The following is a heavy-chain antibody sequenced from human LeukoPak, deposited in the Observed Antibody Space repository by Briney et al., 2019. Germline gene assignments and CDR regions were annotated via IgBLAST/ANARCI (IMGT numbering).Heavy chain of an antibody. Sequence: ASVKVSCKASGYTFTGYYMHWVRQAPGQGLEWMGWINPKNAGTNFAQRFQGRVTMTRDTSISTVYMELSRLRSDDTALYYCARTLYIAAVPGGFDYWGQGTLVTVSS. D-gene: IGHD6-13*01. V-gene: IGHV1-2*02. CDR1: GYTFTGYY. CDR2: INPKNAGT. CDR3: ARTLYIAAVPGGFDY. J-gene: IGHJ4*02.